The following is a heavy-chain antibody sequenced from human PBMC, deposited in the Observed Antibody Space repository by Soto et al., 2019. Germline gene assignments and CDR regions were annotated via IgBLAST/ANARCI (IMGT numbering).Heavy chain of an antibody. J-gene: IGHJ4*02. CDR2: IIPILGIA. Sequence: GASVKVSCKASGGPFSSYTISWVRQAPGQGLEWMGRIIPILGIANYAQKFQGRVTITADKSTSTAYMELSSLRSEDTAVYYCATYYYDSSGYGPRYWGQGTLVTVSS. CDR1: GGPFSSYT. CDR3: ATYYYDSSGYGPRY. V-gene: IGHV1-69*02. D-gene: IGHD3-22*01.